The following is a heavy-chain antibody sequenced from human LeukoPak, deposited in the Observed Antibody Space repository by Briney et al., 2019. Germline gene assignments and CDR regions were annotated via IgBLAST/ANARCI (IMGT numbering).Heavy chain of an antibody. V-gene: IGHV3-43*02. Sequence: GGSPRLSCGASGFTFSRYSMNWVRQAPGKGLEWVSLISGDGGSTFYADSVKGRFTISRDNSKNSLYLQMNSLRSDDTALYYCARESESSGWYDYWGQGTLVTVS. D-gene: IGHD6-19*01. CDR3: ARESESSGWYDY. J-gene: IGHJ4*02. CDR1: GFTFSRYS. CDR2: ISGDGGST.